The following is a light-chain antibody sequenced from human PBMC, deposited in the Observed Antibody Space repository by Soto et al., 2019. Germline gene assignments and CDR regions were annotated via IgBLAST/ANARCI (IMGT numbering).Light chain of an antibody. CDR2: AAS. J-gene: IGKJ5*01. Sequence: DIQLTQSPSFLSASVGDRFTITCRASQGISSYLAWYQQKPGKAPKLLIYAASTLQGGVPSRFSGSASGTEFTLTISSLQPEDFATYYCQQLKSYPITFGLGTRLETK. V-gene: IGKV1-9*01. CDR1: QGISSY. CDR3: QQLKSYPIT.